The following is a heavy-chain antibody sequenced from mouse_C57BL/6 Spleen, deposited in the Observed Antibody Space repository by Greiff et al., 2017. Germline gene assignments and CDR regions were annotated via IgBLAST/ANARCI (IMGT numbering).Heavy chain of an antibody. CDR2: IYPSDSET. Sequence: QVQLQQSGAELVRPGSSVKLSCKASGYTFTSYWMDWVKQRPGQGLEWIGNIYPSDSETHYNQKFKDKATLTVDKSSSTAYMQLSSLTSEDSAVYYGARRGELGQGYWGQGTTLTFSS. V-gene: IGHV1-61*01. CDR1: GYTFTSYW. J-gene: IGHJ2*01. CDR3: ARRGELGQGY. D-gene: IGHD4-1*01.